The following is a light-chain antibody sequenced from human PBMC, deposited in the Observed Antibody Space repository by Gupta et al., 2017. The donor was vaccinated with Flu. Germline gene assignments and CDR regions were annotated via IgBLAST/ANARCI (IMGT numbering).Light chain of an antibody. CDR1: QSISSW. CDR2: KAS. Sequence: DIQMTQSPSTLSASAGDRVTITCRASQSISSWLAWYQQKPGKAPKLLIYKASSCDSGVPSRFRGSGSGTEFTLTISRLEPDDFATYYCQQYNSSAFTFGQGTKVDIK. J-gene: IGKJ3*01. V-gene: IGKV1-5*03. CDR3: QQYNSSAFT.